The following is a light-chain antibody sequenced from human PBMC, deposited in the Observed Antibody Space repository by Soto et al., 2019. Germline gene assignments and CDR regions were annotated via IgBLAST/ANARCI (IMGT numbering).Light chain of an antibody. J-gene: IGKJ1*01. CDR1: QSVSSSY. V-gene: IGKV3-20*01. Sequence: EIVLTQSPGTLSLSPGERVTLSCRASQSVSSSYLAWYQQKPGQAPRLLIYGASSRATGTPDRFSGSGSGTDLTLTISGLEPEDFAVYYCQQYGSSPTFGQGTKVDIK. CDR2: GAS. CDR3: QQYGSSPT.